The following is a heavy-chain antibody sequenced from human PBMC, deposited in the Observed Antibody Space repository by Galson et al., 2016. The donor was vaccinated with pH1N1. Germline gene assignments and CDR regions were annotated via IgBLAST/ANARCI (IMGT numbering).Heavy chain of an antibody. D-gene: IGHD3-3*01. J-gene: IGHJ4*02. CDR3: ARILSTDYDFWSSYNLPFDL. CDR2: INPDSGGT. CDR1: EYTFTDNF. V-gene: IGHV1-2*02. Sequence: SVKVSCKAPEYTFTDNFIHWVRQTPGQGLEWLGWINPDSGGTNYAQSFNDRVTMTRDTSINTIFMQLSSLRSDDTAIYFCARILSTDYDFWSSYNLPFDLWGQGTLVTVSS.